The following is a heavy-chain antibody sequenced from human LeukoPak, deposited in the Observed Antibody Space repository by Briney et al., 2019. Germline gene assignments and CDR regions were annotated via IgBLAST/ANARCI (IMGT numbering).Heavy chain of an antibody. D-gene: IGHD2-2*01. J-gene: IGHJ4*02. CDR1: GGSFSGYY. Sequence: PSEALSLTCAVYGGSFSGYYWSWIRQPPGKGLEWIGEINHSGSTNYNPSLKSRVTISVDTSKDQFSLKLSPVTAADTAVYYCARVDCNSTSCYHFDYWGQGTLVTVSS. CDR2: INHSGST. CDR3: ARVDCNSTSCYHFDY. V-gene: IGHV4-34*01.